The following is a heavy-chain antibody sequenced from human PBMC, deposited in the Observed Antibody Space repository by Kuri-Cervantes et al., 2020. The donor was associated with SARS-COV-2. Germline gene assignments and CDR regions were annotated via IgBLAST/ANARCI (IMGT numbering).Heavy chain of an antibody. D-gene: IGHD1-1*01. Sequence: ESLKISCTVSGGSISSYYWSWIRQPAGKGLEWIGRIYTSGSTNYNPSLKSRVTMSVDTSKNQFSLKLSSVTAADTAVYYCASPSSTTGTTVGFDPWGQGTLVTVSS. J-gene: IGHJ5*02. CDR2: IYTSGST. CDR3: ASPSSTTGTTVGFDP. CDR1: GGSISSYY. V-gene: IGHV4-4*07.